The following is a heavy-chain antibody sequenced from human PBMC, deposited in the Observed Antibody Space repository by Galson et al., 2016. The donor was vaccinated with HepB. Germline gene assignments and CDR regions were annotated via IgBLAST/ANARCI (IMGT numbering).Heavy chain of an antibody. CDR1: GFTFSRYS. D-gene: IGHD3-22*01. J-gene: IGHJ3*02. V-gene: IGHV3-21*01. CDR3: ARTRGDYYSSRGYPTPDGFDI. CDR2: ISSTSVYI. Sequence: SLRLSCAASGFTFSRYSMNWVRQAPGKGLEWVSSISSTSVYIYHSDSVEGRFTISRDNAENSVYLQMNSLRAEDTAVYFCARTRGDYYSSRGYPTPDGFDIWGQGTMVTVSS.